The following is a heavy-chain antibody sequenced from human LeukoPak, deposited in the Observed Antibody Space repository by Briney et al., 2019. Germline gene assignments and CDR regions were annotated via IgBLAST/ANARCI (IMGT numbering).Heavy chain of an antibody. V-gene: IGHV3-23*01. CDR3: APLGRDASNDIHYK. CDR2: ISGSGGTT. CDR1: GFTFTDFA. J-gene: IGHJ4*02. Sequence: PGGSLRLSCVRSGFTFTDFAMTWVRQAPGKGLEWVSVISGSGGTTNYADSVRGRFTISRDNSKDTLYLEMSSLRAEDTAVYYCAPLGRDASNDIHYKWGQGTLVTVSS. D-gene: IGHD5-24*01.